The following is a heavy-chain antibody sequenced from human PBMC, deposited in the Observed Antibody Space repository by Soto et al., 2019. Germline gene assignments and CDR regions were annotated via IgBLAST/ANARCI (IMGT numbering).Heavy chain of an antibody. D-gene: IGHD5-18*01. J-gene: IGHJ4*02. Sequence: QVQLQESGPGLVKPSETLSLICTVSGGSVSSGSYYWSWIRQPPGKGLEWIGYIYHSGSTYYNPSLKSRVTISVDRSKNQFSLKLSSVTAADTAVYYCARANEGYSYGYPFDYWGQGTLVTVSS. V-gene: IGHV4-61*01. CDR3: ARANEGYSYGYPFDY. CDR1: GGSVSSGSYY. CDR2: IYHSGST.